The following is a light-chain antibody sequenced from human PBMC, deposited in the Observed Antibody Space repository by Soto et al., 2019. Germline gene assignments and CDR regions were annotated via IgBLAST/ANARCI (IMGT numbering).Light chain of an antibody. V-gene: IGLV2-11*01. J-gene: IGLJ1*01. Sequence: QSALTQPRSVSGSPGQSVTISCTGTSSDVGGYNYVSWYQQHPGKAPKLMIYDVSKRPSGVPDRFSGSNSGNTASLTISGLQAEDDADYYCCSYAGSYTYVVGTGTKLTVL. CDR3: CSYAGSYTYV. CDR1: SSDVGGYNY. CDR2: DVS.